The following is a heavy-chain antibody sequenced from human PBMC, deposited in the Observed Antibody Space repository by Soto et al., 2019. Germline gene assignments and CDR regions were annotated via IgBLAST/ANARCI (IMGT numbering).Heavy chain of an antibody. CDR2: ISGSGGST. CDR1: GFTFSSYA. Sequence: EVQLLESGGGLVQPGGSLRLSCAASGFTFSSYAMSWVRQAPGKGLEWVSAISGSGGSTYYADSVKGRFTISRDNSKNTLYLQMNSLRAEDTAVYYCAKTPQELRYFDWLLTHWGQGTLVTVSS. CDR3: AKTPQELRYFDWLLTH. J-gene: IGHJ4*02. V-gene: IGHV3-23*01. D-gene: IGHD3-9*01.